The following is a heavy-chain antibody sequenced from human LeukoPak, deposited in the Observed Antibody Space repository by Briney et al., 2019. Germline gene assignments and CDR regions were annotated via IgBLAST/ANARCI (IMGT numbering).Heavy chain of an antibody. V-gene: IGHV4-39*01. Sequence: PSETLSLTCTVSGGSISSSSYYWGWIRQPPGKGLEWIGSIYYSGSTYYNPSLKSRVTISVDTSKNQFSLKLSSVTAADTAVYYCARSGQQLAHYFDYWGQGTLVTVSS. CDR3: ARSGQQLAHYFDY. J-gene: IGHJ4*02. CDR2: IYYSGST. D-gene: IGHD6-13*01. CDR1: GGSISSSSYY.